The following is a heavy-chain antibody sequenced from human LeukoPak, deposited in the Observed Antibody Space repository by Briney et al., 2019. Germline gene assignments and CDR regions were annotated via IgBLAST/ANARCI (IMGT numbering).Heavy chain of an antibody. J-gene: IGHJ4*02. CDR3: ARGRRSGSYYGPPYFDY. Sequence: TSETLSLTCAVYGGSFSGYYWSWIRQPPGKGLEWIGEINHSGSTNYNPSLKSRVTISVDTSKNQFSLKLSSVTAADTAVYYCARGRRSGSYYGPPYFDYWGQGTLVTVSS. CDR2: INHSGST. V-gene: IGHV4-34*01. CDR1: GGSFSGYY. D-gene: IGHD1-26*01.